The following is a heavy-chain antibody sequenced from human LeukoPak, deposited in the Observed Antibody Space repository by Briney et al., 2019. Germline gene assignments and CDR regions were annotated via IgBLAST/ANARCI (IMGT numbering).Heavy chain of an antibody. Sequence: GGSLRLSCAASGFTFSSYWMHWVRQAPGKGLVWVSRINTDGSSTSYADSVKGRFTISRDNAKNTLYLQTNSLRAEDTAVYYCAREPDAGITGTTRDAFDIWGQGTMVTVSS. CDR1: GFTFSSYW. CDR3: AREPDAGITGTTRDAFDI. D-gene: IGHD1-20*01. CDR2: INTDGSST. V-gene: IGHV3-74*01. J-gene: IGHJ3*02.